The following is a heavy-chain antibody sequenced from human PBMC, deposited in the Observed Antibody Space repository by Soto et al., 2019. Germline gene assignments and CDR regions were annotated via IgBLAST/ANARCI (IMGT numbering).Heavy chain of an antibody. V-gene: IGHV3-7*01. J-gene: IGHJ4*02. D-gene: IGHD6-19*01. Sequence: GGSLRLSCAASGFTFSSYWMSWVRQAPGKGLEWVANIKQDGSEKYYVDSVKGRFTISRDNAKNSLYLQMNSLRAEDTAVYYCARCRHFWQWLVLLGRVWDYWGQGTLVTVSS. CDR2: IKQDGSEK. CDR3: ARCRHFWQWLVLLGRVWDY. CDR1: GFTFSSYW.